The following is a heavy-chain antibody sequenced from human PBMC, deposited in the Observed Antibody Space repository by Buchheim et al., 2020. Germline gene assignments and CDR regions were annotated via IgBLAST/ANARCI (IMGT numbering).Heavy chain of an antibody. Sequence: QVQLVESGGGVVQPGTSLRLSCTASGSTFSGYGMHWVRQAPGKGLEWVALISPDGSNKYYADSVRDRFTVSRDNSKNTLFLQMSGLRTEDTAMYYCAKVNVYCSGGGCSTYYYYGMDVWGQGTT. CDR3: AKVNVYCSGGGCSTYYYYGMDV. V-gene: IGHV3-30*18. CDR2: ISPDGSNK. J-gene: IGHJ6*02. CDR1: GSTFSGYG. D-gene: IGHD2-15*01.